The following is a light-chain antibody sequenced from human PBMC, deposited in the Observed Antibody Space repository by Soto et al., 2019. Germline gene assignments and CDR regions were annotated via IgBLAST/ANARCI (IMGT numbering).Light chain of an antibody. V-gene: IGKV1-5*03. CDR2: KAS. CDR3: QHYNSYSEA. CDR1: QTISSW. J-gene: IGKJ1*01. Sequence: DIQMTQSPSTLSGSVGDSVTITCRASQTISSWLAWYQQKPGKAPKRLIYKASTLKSGVPSRFSGSGSGTEFTLPISSLQPDDFATYYFQHYNSYSEAFGQGTKVEL.